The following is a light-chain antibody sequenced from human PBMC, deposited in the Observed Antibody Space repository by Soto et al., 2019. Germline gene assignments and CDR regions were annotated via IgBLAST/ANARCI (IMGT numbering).Light chain of an antibody. V-gene: IGKV1-39*01. CDR2: GAS. J-gene: IGKJ4*01. CDR3: QQSYNNPELT. Sequence: DIQMTQSPSSLSASVGDRVTITCRASQRISNFLNWYQQKPGKAPKLLIYGASNLQSGVPSRFSGSGSGTHFTLTISGLQPDDFANYYCQQSYNNPELTFGAGTKVDIX. CDR1: QRISNF.